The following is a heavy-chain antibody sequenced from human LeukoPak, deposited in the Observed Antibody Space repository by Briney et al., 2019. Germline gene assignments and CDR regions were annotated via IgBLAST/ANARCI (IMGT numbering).Heavy chain of an antibody. CDR1: GFTFNDYY. D-gene: IGHD3-22*01. CDR2: ISGSGGST. V-gene: IGHV3-23*01. CDR3: AKKRYESSGYVQH. Sequence: GGSLRLSCATSGFTFNDYYMSWVRQAPGKGLEWVSDISGSGGSTNYADSVKGRFTISRDNSKNTLYLQMNSLRAEDTAVYYCAKKRYESSGYVQHWGQGTLVTVSS. J-gene: IGHJ1*01.